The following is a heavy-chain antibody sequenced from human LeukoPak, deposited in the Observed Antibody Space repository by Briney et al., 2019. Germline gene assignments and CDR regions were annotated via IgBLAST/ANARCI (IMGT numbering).Heavy chain of an antibody. CDR2: ISYDGSNK. CDR3: AREGNSGYSPADY. CDR1: GFTFSSYA. Sequence: PGGSLRLSCAASGFTFSSYAMHWVRQAPGKGLEWVAVISYDGSNKYYADSVKGRFTISRDNSKNTLYLQMNSLRAEDTAVYYCAREGNSGYSPADYWGQGTLVTVSS. V-gene: IGHV3-30-3*01. J-gene: IGHJ4*02. D-gene: IGHD5-12*01.